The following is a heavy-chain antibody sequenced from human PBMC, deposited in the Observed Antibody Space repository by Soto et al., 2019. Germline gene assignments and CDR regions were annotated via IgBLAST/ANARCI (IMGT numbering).Heavy chain of an antibody. V-gene: IGHV3-74*01. CDR1: GVTFRDYW. Sequence: GGSLRLSCAVSGVTFRDYWMHWVRQVPGKGLLWVSRIGPDGTSTKYADSVKGRFTISRSNPENTLYLQMNSLRAEETGVYYCAREVIAVLGSIRWFDTWGQGTLVTVSS. J-gene: IGHJ5*02. CDR3: AREVIAVLGSIRWFDT. CDR2: IGPDGTST. D-gene: IGHD6-19*01.